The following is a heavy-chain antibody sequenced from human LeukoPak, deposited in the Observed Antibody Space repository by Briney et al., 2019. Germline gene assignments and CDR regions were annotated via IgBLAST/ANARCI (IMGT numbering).Heavy chain of an antibody. J-gene: IGHJ6*02. CDR3: ASEGRQQLVDYYYYYGMDV. CDR1: GGSISSSSYY. CDR2: IYYSGST. D-gene: IGHD6-13*01. Sequence: TASETLSLTCTVSGGSISSSSYYWGWIRQPPGKGLEWIGSIYYSGSTYYNPSLKSRVTISVDTSKNQFSLKLSSVTAADTAVYYCASEGRQQLVDYYYYYGMDVWGQGTTVTVSS. V-gene: IGHV4-39*01.